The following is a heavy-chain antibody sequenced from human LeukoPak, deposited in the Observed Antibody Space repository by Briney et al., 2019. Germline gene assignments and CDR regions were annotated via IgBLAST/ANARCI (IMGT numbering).Heavy chain of an antibody. J-gene: IGHJ4*02. D-gene: IGHD2-2*01. CDR1: GFTFSNAW. V-gene: IGHV3-15*01. CDR3: SVVVPAATYYFDY. CDR2: IKSKTDGGTT. Sequence: GGSLRLSCAASGFTFSNAWMSWVRQAPEKGLEWVGRIKSKTDGGTTDYAAPVKGRFTISRDDSKNTLYLQMNSLKTEDTAVYYCSVVVPAATYYFDYWGQGTLVTVSS.